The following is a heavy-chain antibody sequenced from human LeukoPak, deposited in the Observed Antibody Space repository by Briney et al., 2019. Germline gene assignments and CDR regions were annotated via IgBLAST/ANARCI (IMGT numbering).Heavy chain of an antibody. Sequence: SETLSLTCTVSGGSISSHYWNWIRQPAGKGLEYIGRTYTGGSTNYNPSLKSRVTMSVDTPKNQFSLKLSSVTAADTAVYCCVGGTYYGGDYWGQGTLVTVSS. CDR1: GGSISSHY. J-gene: IGHJ4*02. CDR2: TYTGGST. V-gene: IGHV4-4*07. CDR3: VGGTYYGGDY. D-gene: IGHD1-26*01.